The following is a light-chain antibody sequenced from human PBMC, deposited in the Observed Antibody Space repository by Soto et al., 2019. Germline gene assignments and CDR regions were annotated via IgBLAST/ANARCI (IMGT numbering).Light chain of an antibody. CDR3: QQYSKWPT. CDR1: ESVSGN. V-gene: IGKV3-15*01. CDR2: DTA. Sequence: EIVMTQSPATLSVSPGERATLSCRASESVSGNLAWYQQKPGQVPRLLIYDTASRATAIPARFSGSGSGTEFTLTISSLQSEDFAVYYCQQYSKWPTFGQGTRLEIK. J-gene: IGKJ5*01.